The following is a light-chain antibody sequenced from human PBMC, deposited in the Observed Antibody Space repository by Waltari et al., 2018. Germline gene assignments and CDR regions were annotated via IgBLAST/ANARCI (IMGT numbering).Light chain of an antibody. CDR2: SAY. CDR1: QSVGSY. Sequence: EMVMTPSPATLSLSPGETATLSCRASQSVGSYLAWYQQKPGQAPKLLVHSAYFRATGIPDRFSGSGSRTDFTLTISSLEPEDVGVYHCQQYNDLLLTFGGGTKVEIK. CDR3: QQYNDLLLT. J-gene: IGKJ4*01. V-gene: IGKV3D-15*01.